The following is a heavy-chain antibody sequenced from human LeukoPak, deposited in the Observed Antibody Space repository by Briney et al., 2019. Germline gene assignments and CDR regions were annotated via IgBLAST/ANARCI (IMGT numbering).Heavy chain of an antibody. CDR1: GFTVSSNY. V-gene: IGHV3-53*01. D-gene: IGHD1-26*01. J-gene: IGHJ4*02. CDR2: IYSGGST. Sequence: GGSLRLSCAASGFTVSSNYMSWVRQAPGKGLEWVSVIYSGGSTYYADSVKGRFTISRDNSKNTLYLQMNSLRAADTAVYYCARCSTVRSYYFDYWGQGTLVTVSS. CDR3: ARCSTVRSYYFDY.